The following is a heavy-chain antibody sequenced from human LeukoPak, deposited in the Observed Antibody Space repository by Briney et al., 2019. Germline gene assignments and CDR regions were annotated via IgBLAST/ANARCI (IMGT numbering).Heavy chain of an antibody. J-gene: IGHJ4*02. Sequence: GGSPRLSCAASGFSFSSYWMHWVRQAPGKGLVWVSRIKTDGSSATYADSVKGRFTISKDNAKNTVYLQMNSLRAEDTAVYYCVSFYETYWGRGTLVTVSS. CDR3: VSFYETY. CDR2: IKTDGSSA. V-gene: IGHV3-74*01. D-gene: IGHD2/OR15-2a*01. CDR1: GFSFSSYW.